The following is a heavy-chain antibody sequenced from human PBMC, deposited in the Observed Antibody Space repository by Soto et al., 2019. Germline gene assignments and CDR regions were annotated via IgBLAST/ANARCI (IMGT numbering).Heavy chain of an antibody. CDR2: IIPIFGTA. J-gene: IGHJ4*02. D-gene: IGHD4-17*01. V-gene: IGHV1-69*01. CDR3: ARTRDYGGNNDFDY. CDR1: GGTFSRYA. Sequence: QVQLVQSGAEVKKPGSSVKVSCKASGGTFSRYAISWVRQAPGHGLEWMGGIIPIFGTANYAQKFQGRIKITADESTSTAYMELSSLRSEDTAVYYCARTRDYGGNNDFDYWGQGTLVTVSS.